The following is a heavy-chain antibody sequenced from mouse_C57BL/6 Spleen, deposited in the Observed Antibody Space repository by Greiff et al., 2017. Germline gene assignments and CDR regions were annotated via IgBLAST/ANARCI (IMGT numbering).Heavy chain of an antibody. CDR2: IDPSDSYT. V-gene: IGHV1-69*01. Sequence: QVQLQQPGAELVMPGASVKLSCKASGYTFTRYWMHWVKQRPGQGLEWIGEIDPSDSYTNYNQKFKGKSTLTVDKSSSTAYMQLSSLTSEDSAVYYCARRYYDVWGTGTTVTVSS. CDR3: ARRYYDV. J-gene: IGHJ1*03. CDR1: GYTFTRYW.